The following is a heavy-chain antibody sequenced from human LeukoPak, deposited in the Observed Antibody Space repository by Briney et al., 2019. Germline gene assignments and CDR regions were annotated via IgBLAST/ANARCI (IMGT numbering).Heavy chain of an antibody. CDR3: AKYRGEGWELLAPLLYYGMDV. J-gene: IGHJ6*02. CDR2: ISGSGGST. D-gene: IGHD1-26*01. CDR1: GFTFSSYA. Sequence: SGGSLRLSCAASGFTFSSYAMSWVRQAPGKGLEWVSAISGSGGSTYYADSVKGRFTISRDNSKNTLYLQMNSLRAEDTAVYYCAKYRGEGWELLAPLLYYGMDVWGQGTTVTVSS. V-gene: IGHV3-23*01.